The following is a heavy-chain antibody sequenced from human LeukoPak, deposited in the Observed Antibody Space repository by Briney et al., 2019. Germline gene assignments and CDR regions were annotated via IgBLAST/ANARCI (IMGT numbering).Heavy chain of an antibody. CDR1: GGSISSYY. V-gene: IGHV4-59*08. D-gene: IGHD3-9*01. CDR3: ASTYDILTGYYY. CDR2: IYYSGST. Sequence: SETLPLTCTVSGGSISSYYWSWIRQPPGKGLEWIGYIYYSGSTNYNPPLKSRVTISVDTSKNQFSLKLSSVTAADTAVYYCASTYDILTGYYYWGQGTLVTVSS. J-gene: IGHJ4*02.